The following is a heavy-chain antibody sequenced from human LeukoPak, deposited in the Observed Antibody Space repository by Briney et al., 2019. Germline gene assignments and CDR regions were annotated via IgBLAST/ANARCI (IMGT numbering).Heavy chain of an antibody. CDR2: MNPNSGNT. CDR1: GYTFTSYD. CDR3: ARVLVPAGGGVVDY. D-gene: IGHD3-16*01. Sequence: ASVKVSCKASGYTFTSYDINWVRQATGQGLEWVGWMNPNSGNTGYAQKFQGRVTMTRNTSISTAYMELSSLRSEDTAVYYCARVLVPAGGGVVDYWGQGTLVTVSS. V-gene: IGHV1-8*01. J-gene: IGHJ4*02.